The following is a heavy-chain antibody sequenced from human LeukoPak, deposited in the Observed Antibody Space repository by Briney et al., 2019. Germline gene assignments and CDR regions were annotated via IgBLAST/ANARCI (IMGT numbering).Heavy chain of an antibody. J-gene: IGHJ4*02. CDR3: ARGLYYFDY. CDR2: IYHSGST. V-gene: IGHV4-38-2*02. Sequence: PSETLSLTCTVSGYSISSGYYWGWIRQPPGKGLGWIGSIYHSGSTYYNPSLKSRVTISVDASKNQFSLKVSSVTAADTAVYYCARGLYYFDYWGQGNLVTVSS. CDR1: GYSISSGYY.